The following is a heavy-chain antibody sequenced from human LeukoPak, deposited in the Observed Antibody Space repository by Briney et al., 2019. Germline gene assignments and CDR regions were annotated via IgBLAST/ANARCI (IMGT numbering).Heavy chain of an antibody. Sequence: PSETLSLTCTVSGGSISSNSYYWGWIRQPPGKGLEWIGSVYYSGSTYYKPSLKSRVTISVDTSKNQFSLKLSSVTAAETAVYYCARDSYGPLDYWGQGTLVTVSS. V-gene: IGHV4-39*02. CDR2: VYYSGST. J-gene: IGHJ4*02. CDR3: ARDSYGPLDY. CDR1: GGSISSNSYY. D-gene: IGHD5-18*01.